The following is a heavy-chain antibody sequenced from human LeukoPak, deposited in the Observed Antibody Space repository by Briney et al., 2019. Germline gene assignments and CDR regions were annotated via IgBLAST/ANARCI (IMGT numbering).Heavy chain of an antibody. CDR2: ISSSGSTI. CDR1: GFTFSDYY. CDR3: ARDRTEMMGWELLKLDWFDP. Sequence: GGSLRLSCAASGFTFSDYYMSWIRQAPGKGLEWVSYISSSGSTIYYADSVKGRFTISRDNAKNSLYLQMNSLRAEGTAVYYCARDRTEMMGWELLKLDWFDPWGQGTLVTVSS. D-gene: IGHD1-26*01. J-gene: IGHJ5*02. V-gene: IGHV3-11*01.